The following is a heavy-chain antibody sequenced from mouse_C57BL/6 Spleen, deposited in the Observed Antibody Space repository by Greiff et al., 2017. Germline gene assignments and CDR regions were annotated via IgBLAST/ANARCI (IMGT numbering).Heavy chain of an antibody. CDR2: ISGGGGNT. CDR3: ARQHYGSSYWFAY. V-gene: IGHV5-9*01. Sequence: EVKLMESGGGLVKPGGSLKLSCAASGFTFSSYTMSWVRQTPEKRLEWVATISGGGGNTYYPDSVKGRFTISRDNAKNTLYLQMSSLRSEDTALYYCARQHYGSSYWFAYWGQGTLVTVSA. D-gene: IGHD1-1*01. J-gene: IGHJ3*01. CDR1: GFTFSSYT.